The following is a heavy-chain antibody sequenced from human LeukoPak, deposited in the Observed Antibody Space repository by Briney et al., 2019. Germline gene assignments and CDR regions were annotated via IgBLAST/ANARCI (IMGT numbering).Heavy chain of an antibody. V-gene: IGHV3-48*02. CDR3: AREAALIAAAGPLDAFDI. J-gene: IGHJ3*02. Sequence: GGSLRLSCAASGFTFSSYSMNWVRPAPGKGLEWVSYLSSSSSTIYYADSVKGRVTISRDNAKNSLYLQMNSLRDEDTAVYYCAREAALIAAAGPLDAFDIWGQGTMVTVSS. CDR1: GFTFSSYS. CDR2: LSSSSSTI. D-gene: IGHD6-13*01.